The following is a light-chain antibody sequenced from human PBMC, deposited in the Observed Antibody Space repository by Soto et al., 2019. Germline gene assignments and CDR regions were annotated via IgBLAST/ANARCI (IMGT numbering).Light chain of an antibody. J-gene: IGKJ2*01. CDR1: QSVSSY. CDR3: QQRSSWPAYT. Sequence: EIVLTQSPATLSLSPGERATHSCRGSQSVSSYLAWYQQKPGQAPRLLIYDASNRATGITARFSGSGSGTDFTLTISSLEPEDFAVYYCQQRSSWPAYTFGQGTKLEIK. V-gene: IGKV3-11*01. CDR2: DAS.